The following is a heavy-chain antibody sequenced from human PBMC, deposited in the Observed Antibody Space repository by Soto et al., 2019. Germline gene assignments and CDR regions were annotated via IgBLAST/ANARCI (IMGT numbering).Heavy chain of an antibody. CDR3: AKADGQQWLIPHLDN. V-gene: IGHV3-23*01. J-gene: IGHJ4*02. D-gene: IGHD6-19*01. CDR2: ISCCGGSA. CDR1: GFNFKKFA. Sequence: EVQLLESGGGVVQPGGSLRLSCVASGFNFKKFAMAWVRQAAGEGLEWVSGISCCGGSASYADYVKGRFSSARDDSKNTVSLQLNSLRVEDTAQYYCAKADGQQWLIPHLDNWGQGTLVTVS.